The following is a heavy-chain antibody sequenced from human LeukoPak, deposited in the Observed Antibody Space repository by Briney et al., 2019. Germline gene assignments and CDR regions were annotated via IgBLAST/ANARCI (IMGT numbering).Heavy chain of an antibody. Sequence: ASVKVSCKASGYTFTNYYIHWVRQATGQGLEWMGWMNPNSGNTGYAQKLQGRVTMTRNTSISTAYMELSSLRSEDTAVYYCARSVTLPPYYYYYYMDVWGKGTTVTVSS. V-gene: IGHV1-8*02. CDR1: GYTFTNYY. J-gene: IGHJ6*03. D-gene: IGHD4-17*01. CDR2: MNPNSGNT. CDR3: ARSVTLPPYYYYYYMDV.